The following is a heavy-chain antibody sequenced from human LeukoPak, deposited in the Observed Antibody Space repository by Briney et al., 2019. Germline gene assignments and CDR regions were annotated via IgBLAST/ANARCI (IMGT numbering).Heavy chain of an antibody. CDR1: GFTFSRDW. CDR2: IKQDGSEK. J-gene: IGHJ6*04. CDR3: ARTGSLAPYFGMDV. V-gene: IGHV3-7*03. D-gene: IGHD2-15*01. Sequence: GGSLRLSCAASGFTFSRDWMSWVRQAPGKGLEWVANIKQDGSEKYYVGSVKGRFTTSRDNAKNSLYLQMNSLRAEDTAVYYCARTGSLAPYFGMDVWAKGTTVTVSS.